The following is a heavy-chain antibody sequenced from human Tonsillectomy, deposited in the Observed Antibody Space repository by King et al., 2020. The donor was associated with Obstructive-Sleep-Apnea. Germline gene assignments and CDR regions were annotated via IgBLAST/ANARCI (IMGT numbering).Heavy chain of an antibody. CDR3: AREGRWLQFRGDDY. V-gene: IGHV4-39*07. J-gene: IGHJ4*02. CDR1: GGSISSSSFY. D-gene: IGHD5-24*01. Sequence: QLQLQESGPGLVKPSETLSLTCTVSGGSISSSSFYWSWIRQPPGKGLEWIGSIYYSGSTYYNPSLKSRVTISLDTSKNQFSLKLSSVTAADTAVYYCAREGRWLQFRGDDYWGQGTLVTVSS. CDR2: IYYSGST.